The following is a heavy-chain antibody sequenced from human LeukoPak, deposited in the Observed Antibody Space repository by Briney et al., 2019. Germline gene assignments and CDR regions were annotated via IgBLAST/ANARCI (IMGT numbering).Heavy chain of an antibody. D-gene: IGHD3-9*01. CDR2: ISGSDGTT. Sequence: GGSLRLSCAASGFTFSSYAMSWVRQAPGKGLEWVSSISGSDGTTYYADSVKGRFTISRDNSKNTLYVQMNSLRAEDTAVYYCAKLRTQAGYYAAFDQWGQGALVTVSS. CDR3: AKLRTQAGYYAAFDQ. V-gene: IGHV3-23*01. CDR1: GFTFSSYA. J-gene: IGHJ4*02.